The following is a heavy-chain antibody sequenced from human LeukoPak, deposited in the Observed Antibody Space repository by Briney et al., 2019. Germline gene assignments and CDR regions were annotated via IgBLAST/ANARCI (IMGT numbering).Heavy chain of an antibody. Sequence: SETLSLTCSVSGGSISSSSNYWGWIRQPPGKGLEWIGSIYYSGSTYYNPSLKSRATISVGTSNNQFSLKLSSVTAADTAVYYCARHPYYYESSDYPRFLDYWGQGTLVTVSS. D-gene: IGHD3-22*01. CDR3: ARHPYYYESSDYPRFLDY. V-gene: IGHV4-39*01. CDR1: GGSISSSSNY. CDR2: IYYSGST. J-gene: IGHJ4*02.